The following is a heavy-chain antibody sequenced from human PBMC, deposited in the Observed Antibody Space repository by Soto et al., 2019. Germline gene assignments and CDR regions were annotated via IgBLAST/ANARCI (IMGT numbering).Heavy chain of an antibody. CDR2: IYYSGST. CDR3: ARDQAVTYYYYYGMDV. D-gene: IGHD4-17*01. Sequence: SETLSLTCTVSCCSISSGDYYWSWIRQPPGKGLEWIGYIYYSGSTYYNPSLKSRVTISVDTSKNQFSLKLSSVTAADTAVYYCARDQAVTYYYYYGMDVWGQGNTVT. CDR1: CCSISSGDYY. V-gene: IGHV4-30-4*01. J-gene: IGHJ6*02.